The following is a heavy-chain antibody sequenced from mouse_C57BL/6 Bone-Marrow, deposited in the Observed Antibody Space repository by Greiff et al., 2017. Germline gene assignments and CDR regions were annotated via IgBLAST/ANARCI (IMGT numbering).Heavy chain of an antibody. CDR3: TKITTVVVPMDY. D-gene: IGHD1-1*01. V-gene: IGHV6-6*01. CDR1: GFTFSDAW. CDR2: IRNKANNHAT. Sequence: EVKLVESGGGLVQPGGSMKLSCAASGFTFSDAWMDWVRQSPEKGLEWVAEIRNKANNHATYYAESVKGRFTISRDDSKSSVYLQMNSLRAEDTGIYYCTKITTVVVPMDYWGQGTSVTVSS. J-gene: IGHJ4*01.